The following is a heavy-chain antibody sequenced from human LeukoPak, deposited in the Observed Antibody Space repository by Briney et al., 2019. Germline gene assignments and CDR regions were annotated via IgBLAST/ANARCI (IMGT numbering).Heavy chain of an antibody. J-gene: IGHJ4*02. CDR1: GFTVSSSY. CDR3: ARDRKPNYGGNLLYY. CDR2: ISYDGSNK. Sequence: PGGSLRLSCAASGFTVSSSYMNWVRQAPGKGLEWVAVISYDGSNKYYADSVKGRFTISRDNSKNTLYLQMNSLRAEDTAVYYCARDRKPNYGGNLLYYWGQGTLVTVSS. V-gene: IGHV3-30-3*01. D-gene: IGHD4-23*01.